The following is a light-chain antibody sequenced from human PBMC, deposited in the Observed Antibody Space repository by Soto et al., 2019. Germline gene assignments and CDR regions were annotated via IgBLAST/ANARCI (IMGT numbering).Light chain of an antibody. CDR3: CSYAGSSTYV. J-gene: IGLJ1*01. Sequence: QSVLTQPASVSGSPGQSITISCTGTSSVVGSYNLVSWYQQHPGKAPKLTIYEVSKRPSGVSNRFSGSKSGNTASLTISGLQAEDEADDYCCSYAGSSTYVFGTGTKVTVL. CDR2: EVS. CDR1: SSVVGSYNL. V-gene: IGLV2-23*02.